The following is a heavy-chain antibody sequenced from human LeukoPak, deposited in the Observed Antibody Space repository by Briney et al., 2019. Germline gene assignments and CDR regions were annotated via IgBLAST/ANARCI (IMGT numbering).Heavy chain of an antibody. V-gene: IGHV3-23*01. CDR1: GFTFSSYG. D-gene: IGHD2-21*02. CDR3: AKDPCGGDCYVFDY. CDR2: ISGSGGST. Sequence: GRSLRLCCAASGFTFSSYGMSWVRQAPGKGLEWVSAISGSGGSTYYADSVKGRFTISRDNSKNTLYLQMNSLRAEDTAVYYCAKDPCGGDCYVFDYWGQGTLVTVSS. J-gene: IGHJ4*02.